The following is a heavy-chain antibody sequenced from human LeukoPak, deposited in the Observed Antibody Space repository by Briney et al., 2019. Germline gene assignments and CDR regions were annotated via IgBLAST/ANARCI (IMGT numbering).Heavy chain of an antibody. J-gene: IGHJ4*02. D-gene: IGHD6-19*01. Sequence: SETLSLTCTVSGGSISGHYWSWIRQPPGKGLEWIGYIYHNGGTNYNPSLKSRLTISVDTSKNQFSLKLSSVTAADTAVYYCARHLRAVAGGRYFDYWGQGTQVTVSS. CDR2: IYHNGGT. V-gene: IGHV4-59*08. CDR1: GGSISGHY. CDR3: ARHLRAVAGGRYFDY.